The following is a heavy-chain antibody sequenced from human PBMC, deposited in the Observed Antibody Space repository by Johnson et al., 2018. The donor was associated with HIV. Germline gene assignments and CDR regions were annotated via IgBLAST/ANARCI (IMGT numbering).Heavy chain of an antibody. V-gene: IGHV3-9*01. J-gene: IGHJ3*02. CDR1: GFTFDDYA. CDR3: ARNLLKWELQFDAFDI. Sequence: VQLVESGGGLVQPGRSLRLSCAASGFTFDDYAMHWVLQVPGKGLEWVSGISWNSGSIGYADSVKGRFTISRDNAKNSLYLQMNSLRAEDTAVYYCARNLLKWELQFDAFDIWGQGTMVTVSS. D-gene: IGHD1-26*01. CDR2: ISWNSGSI.